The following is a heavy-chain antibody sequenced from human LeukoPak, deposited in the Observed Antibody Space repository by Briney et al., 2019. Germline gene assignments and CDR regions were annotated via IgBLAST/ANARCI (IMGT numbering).Heavy chain of an antibody. CDR1: GVTFSSYS. V-gene: IGHV3-30*18. CDR3: AKGGLQTRNWYFAL. CDR2: ISYDGSNK. D-gene: IGHD5-18*01. Sequence: GGSLRRSCAASGVTFSSYSRHWVRQAPGKGLEWVAVISYDGSNKYYADSVKGRFTISRDNSKNTLYLEMNSLRTEDTAVYYCAKGGLQTRNWYFALWGRGTLVTVSS. J-gene: IGHJ2*01.